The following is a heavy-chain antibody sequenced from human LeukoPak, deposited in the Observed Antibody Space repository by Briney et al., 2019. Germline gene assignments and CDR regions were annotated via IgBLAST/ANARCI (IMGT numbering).Heavy chain of an antibody. CDR2: ISGSGGST. J-gene: IGHJ4*02. D-gene: IGHD3-3*01. CDR1: RFTFSSYA. CDR3: AKDTGPYYDFWSGYYLFDY. Sequence: PGGSLRLSCSASRFTFSSYAMSWVPQAPGKGLEWVSAISGSGGSTYYADSVKGRFTISRDNSKNTLYLQMNSLRAEDTAVYYCAKDTGPYYDFWSGYYLFDYWGQGTLVTVSS. V-gene: IGHV3-23*01.